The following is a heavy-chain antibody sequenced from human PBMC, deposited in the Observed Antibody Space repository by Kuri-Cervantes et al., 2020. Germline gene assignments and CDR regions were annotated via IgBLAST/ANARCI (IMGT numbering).Heavy chain of an antibody. J-gene: IGHJ4*02. CDR1: GFTFSSYG. V-gene: IGHV3-30*03. Sequence: GESLKISCAASGFTFSSYGMHWVRQAPGKGLEWVAVISYDGSNQYYADSVKGRFTISRDNSKNTLYLQMNSLRAEDTAVYYCARALYSYGPSGFDYWGQGTLVTVSS. CDR3: ARALYSYGPSGFDY. D-gene: IGHD5-18*01. CDR2: ISYDGSNQ.